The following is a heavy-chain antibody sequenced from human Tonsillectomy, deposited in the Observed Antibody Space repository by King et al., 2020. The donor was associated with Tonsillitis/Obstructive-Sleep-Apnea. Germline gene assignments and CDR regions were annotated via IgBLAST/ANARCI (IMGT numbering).Heavy chain of an antibody. CDR3: AKAPGPFVVVSVPKRAQGFYYYMDV. V-gene: IGHV3-9*01. CDR1: GFTFDDYA. CDR2: ISWDSNNI. D-gene: IGHD2-2*01. Sequence: DVQLVESGGGLVQPGRSLRLSCAASGFTFDDYAVHWVRQAPGKGLEWVSGISWDSNNIGYADSVKGRFTISRDNAKNSLYLQMNSLRAEDTALYYCAKAPGPFVVVSVPKRAQGFYYYMDVWGKGTTVTVSS. J-gene: IGHJ6*03.